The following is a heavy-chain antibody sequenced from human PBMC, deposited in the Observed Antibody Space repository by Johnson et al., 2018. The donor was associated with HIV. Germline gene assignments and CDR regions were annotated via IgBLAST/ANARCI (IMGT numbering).Heavy chain of an antibody. J-gene: IGHJ3*02. CDR1: GFSFSYYY. CDR3: AKETRDSRSAFDI. V-gene: IGHV3-30*18. Sequence: QVQLVESGGDLVKPGGSLRLSCAASGFSFSYYYMSWIRRAPGKGLEWVAVISYDGSNKYSADFVKGRFTISRDTSKKSVFLQMNSLRPEDTAVYYCAKETRDSRSAFDIWGQGTLVTVSS. CDR2: ISYDGSNK. D-gene: IGHD4-11*01.